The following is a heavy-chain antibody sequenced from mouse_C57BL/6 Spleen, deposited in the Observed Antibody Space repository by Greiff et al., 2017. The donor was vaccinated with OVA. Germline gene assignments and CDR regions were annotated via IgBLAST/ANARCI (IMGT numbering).Heavy chain of an antibody. J-gene: IGHJ4*01. CDR1: GFTFSDYY. Sequence: EVKVVESEGGLVQPGSSMKLSCTASGFTFSDYYMAWVRQVPEKGLEWVANINYDGSSTYYLDSLKSRFIISRDNAKNILYLQMSSLKSEDTATYYCARAHYYGDAMDYWGQGTSVTVSS. D-gene: IGHD2-1*01. V-gene: IGHV5-16*01. CDR2: INYDGSST. CDR3: ARAHYYGDAMDY.